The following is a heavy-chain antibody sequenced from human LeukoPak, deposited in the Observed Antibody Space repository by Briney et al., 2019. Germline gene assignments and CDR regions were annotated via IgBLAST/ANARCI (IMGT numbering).Heavy chain of an antibody. D-gene: IGHD6-19*01. J-gene: IGHJ4*02. CDR1: GFTFSSSP. Sequence: GGSLRLSCAASGFTFSSSPMSWVRQTPGKGPEWVSTISAGSDNTFYADSVKGRFTISRDNAKNSLYLQMNSLRAEDTALYYCAKDRVSSIAVAGSPDYWGQGTLVTVSS. CDR2: ISAGSDNT. V-gene: IGHV3-23*01. CDR3: AKDRVSSIAVAGSPDY.